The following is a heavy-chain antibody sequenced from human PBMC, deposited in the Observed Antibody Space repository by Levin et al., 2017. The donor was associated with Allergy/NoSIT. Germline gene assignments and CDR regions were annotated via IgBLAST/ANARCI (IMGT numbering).Heavy chain of an antibody. V-gene: IGHV3-7*04. CDR2: IKQDGSEK. CDR1: GFTFSSYW. D-gene: IGHD1-1*01. CDR3: ARGGWNPKYKGPWYFDL. J-gene: IGHJ2*01. Sequence: TGGSLRLSCAASGFTFSSYWMSWVRQAPGKGLEWVANIKQDGSEKYYVDSVKGRFTISRDNAKNSLYLQMNSLRAEDTAVYYCARGGWNPKYKGPWYFDLWGRGTLVTVSS.